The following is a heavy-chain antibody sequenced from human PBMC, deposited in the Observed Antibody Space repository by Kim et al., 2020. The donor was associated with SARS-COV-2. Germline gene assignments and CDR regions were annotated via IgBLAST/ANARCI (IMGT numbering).Heavy chain of an antibody. CDR1: GFTFTSSA. Sequence: SVKVSCKASGFTFTSSAVQWVRQARGQRLEWIGWIVVGSGNTNYAQKFQERVTITRDMSTSTAYMELSSLRSEDTAVYYCAAGGHYYDSSGYWVLFDYWGQGTLVTVSS. J-gene: IGHJ4*02. CDR3: AAGGHYYDSSGYWVLFDY. CDR2: IVVGSGNT. D-gene: IGHD3-22*01. V-gene: IGHV1-58*01.